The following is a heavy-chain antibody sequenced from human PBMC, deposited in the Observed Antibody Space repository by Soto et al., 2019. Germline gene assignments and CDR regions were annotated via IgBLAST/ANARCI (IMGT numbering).Heavy chain of an antibody. Sequence: PSETLSLTCAVSGGSISSSNWWSWVRQPPGKGLEWIGEIHHTGSTNYNPSLKSRVTISVDKSENQFSLKLTSVTAADTAVYYCARNGYFYGSLYYFDYWGQGTLVTLSS. CDR2: IHHTGST. D-gene: IGHD5-18*01. J-gene: IGHJ4*02. V-gene: IGHV4-4*02. CDR1: GGSISSSNW. CDR3: ARNGYFYGSLYYFDY.